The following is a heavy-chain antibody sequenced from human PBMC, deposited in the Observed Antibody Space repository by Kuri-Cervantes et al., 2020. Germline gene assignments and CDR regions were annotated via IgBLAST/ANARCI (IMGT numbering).Heavy chain of an antibody. CDR3: ARVGVAAAGADYYYMDV. CDR2: IYYIGST. J-gene: IGHJ6*03. CDR1: GGSVSTDSHY. Sequence: SETLSLTCTVSGGSVSTDSHYWSWIRQPPGKGLEWIGYIYYIGSTNYNPSLKSRVTISVDTSKNQFSLKLSSVTAADTAVYYCARVGVAAAGADYYYMDVWGKGTTVTVSS. V-gene: IGHV4-61*01. D-gene: IGHD6-13*01.